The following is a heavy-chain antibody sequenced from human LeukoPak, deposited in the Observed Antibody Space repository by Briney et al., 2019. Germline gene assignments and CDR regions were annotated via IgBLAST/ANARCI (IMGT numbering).Heavy chain of an antibody. Sequence: SVKVSCKASGGTFSSYAISWVRQAPGQGLEWMGGIIPIFGTANYAQKFQGRVTITADESTSTAYMELSSLRSEDTAVYYCARDFPTYQLPPRYMDVWGKGTTVTVSS. CDR1: GGTFSSYA. V-gene: IGHV1-69*13. D-gene: IGHD2-2*01. CDR3: ARDFPTYQLPPRYMDV. CDR2: IIPIFGTA. J-gene: IGHJ6*03.